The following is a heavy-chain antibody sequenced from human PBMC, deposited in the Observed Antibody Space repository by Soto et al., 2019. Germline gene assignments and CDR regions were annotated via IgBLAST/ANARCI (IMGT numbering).Heavy chain of an antibody. D-gene: IGHD4-17*01. Sequence: EVQLVESGGGLVKPGGSLRLSCAASGFTFSSYSMNWVRQAPGKGLEWVSSISSSSSYIYYADSVKGRFTISRDNAKNSLYRQMISLRAEETAVYYWAREVPVQFDPWGQGTLVTVSS. V-gene: IGHV3-21*01. CDR1: GFTFSSYS. CDR2: ISSSSSYI. J-gene: IGHJ5*02. CDR3: AREVPVQFDP.